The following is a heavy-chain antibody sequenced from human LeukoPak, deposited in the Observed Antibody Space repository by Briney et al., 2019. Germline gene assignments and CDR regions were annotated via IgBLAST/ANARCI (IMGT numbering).Heavy chain of an antibody. CDR2: TIPILGIA. D-gene: IGHD3-22*01. V-gene: IGHV1-69*04. Sequence: SVKVSCKASGGTFSSYAISWVRQAPGQGLEWMGRTIPILGIANYAQKFQGRVTITADKSTSTAYMELSSLRSEDTAVYYCAREGYYYDSTQYYFDYWGQGTLVTVSS. CDR1: GGTFSSYA. J-gene: IGHJ4*02. CDR3: AREGYYYDSTQYYFDY.